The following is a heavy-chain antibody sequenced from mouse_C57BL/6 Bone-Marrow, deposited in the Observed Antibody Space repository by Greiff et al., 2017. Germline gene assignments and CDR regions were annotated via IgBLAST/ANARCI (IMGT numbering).Heavy chain of an antibody. CDR3: ARSLLYSFDY. Sequence: QVQLQQSDAELVKPGASVKISCKVSGYTFTDHTIHWLQQRPEQGLEWIGYIYPRDGSTKYNEKFKGKATLTADKSSTPAYMQLNSLTSEDSAVDFCARSLLYSFDYWGQGTTLTVSS. CDR2: IYPRDGST. V-gene: IGHV1-78*01. J-gene: IGHJ2*01. CDR1: GYTFTDHT. D-gene: IGHD2-10*01.